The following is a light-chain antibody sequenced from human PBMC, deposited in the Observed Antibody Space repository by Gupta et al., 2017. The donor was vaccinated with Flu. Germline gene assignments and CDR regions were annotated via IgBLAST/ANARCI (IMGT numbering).Light chain of an antibody. Sequence: SSVLTQPPSVSVAPGQTARITCGGNNIGSKSVHWYQQKPGQAPVLVVYDDRDRPSGIPERFSGSNSGNTATMTISRVEAGEEADYYCQVWESSSDNQGVFGGGTKLTVL. J-gene: IGLJ3*02. CDR2: DDR. CDR1: NIGSKS. V-gene: IGLV3-21*02. CDR3: QVWESSSDNQGV.